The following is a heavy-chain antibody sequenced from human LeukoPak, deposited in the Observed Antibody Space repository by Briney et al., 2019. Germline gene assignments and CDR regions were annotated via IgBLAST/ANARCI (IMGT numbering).Heavy chain of an antibody. CDR3: ARDGTAAGLYFDL. D-gene: IGHD6-13*01. Sequence: GGSLRLSCAVSGFTFSSYWMNWVRQAPGKGLEWVASIRQDGGEKSYVDSVKGRFTLSRDNTKNSLYLQMSSLRAEDTAVYYCARDGTAAGLYFDLWGQGTLVTDSS. CDR1: GFTFSSYW. CDR2: IRQDGGEK. V-gene: IGHV3-7*01. J-gene: IGHJ4*01.